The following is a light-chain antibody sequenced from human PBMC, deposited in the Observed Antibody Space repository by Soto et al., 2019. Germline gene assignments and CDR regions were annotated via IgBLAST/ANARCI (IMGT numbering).Light chain of an antibody. CDR3: QKYNSAPRKT. CDR2: AAS. V-gene: IGKV1-27*01. CDR1: QGISNY. Sequence: DIQMTQSPSSLSASVGDRVTITCRASQGISNYLAWYQPKPGKVPKLLIYAASTLQSGVPSRFSASGSATDFTLPISSLQPEDVATYYCQKYNSAPRKTFGGGTKVEIK. J-gene: IGKJ4*01.